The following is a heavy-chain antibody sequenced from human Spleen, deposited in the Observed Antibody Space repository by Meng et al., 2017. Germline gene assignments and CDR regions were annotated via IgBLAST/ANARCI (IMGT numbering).Heavy chain of an antibody. J-gene: IGHJ4*02. CDR2: INAVFGTI. D-gene: IGHD3-22*01. CDR3: ARGRGGSYYYDSSGYYFLDY. Sequence: SVKVSCKASGGIFSSYVIGWVRQAPGQGLEWMGGINAVFGTINYAQKFQGRVTITTDESTSTAYMELSSLRSEDTAVYYCARGRGGSYYYDSSGYYFLDYWGQGTLVTVSS. CDR1: GGIFSSYV. V-gene: IGHV1-69*05.